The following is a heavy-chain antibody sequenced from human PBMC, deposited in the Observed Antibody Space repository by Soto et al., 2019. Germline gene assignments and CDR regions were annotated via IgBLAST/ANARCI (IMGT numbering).Heavy chain of an antibody. D-gene: IGHD6-13*01. Sequence: GGSLRLSCAASGFTFSSYWMHWVRQAPGKGLVWVSRINSDGSSTSYADSVKGRFTISRDNAKDTLYLQMNSLRAEDTAVYYCARSPVTGYSSSWYPYWGQGTLVTVSS. CDR1: GFTFSSYW. J-gene: IGHJ4*02. V-gene: IGHV3-74*01. CDR2: INSDGSST. CDR3: ARSPVTGYSSSWYPY.